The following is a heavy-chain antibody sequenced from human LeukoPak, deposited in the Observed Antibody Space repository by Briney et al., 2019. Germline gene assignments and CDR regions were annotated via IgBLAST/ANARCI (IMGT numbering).Heavy chain of an antibody. V-gene: IGHV1-46*01. J-gene: IGHJ4*02. CDR3: ARALGLPPDYYDSSGYYNLDY. D-gene: IGHD3-22*01. CDR2: INPSGGST. Sequence: ASVKVSCKAFGYTFTSNYMHWVRQAPGQGLEWMGIINPSGGSTSYAQKFQGRVTMTRDTSTSTVYMELSSLRSEDTAVYYCARALGLPPDYYDSSGYYNLDYWGQGTLVTVSS. CDR1: GYTFTSNY.